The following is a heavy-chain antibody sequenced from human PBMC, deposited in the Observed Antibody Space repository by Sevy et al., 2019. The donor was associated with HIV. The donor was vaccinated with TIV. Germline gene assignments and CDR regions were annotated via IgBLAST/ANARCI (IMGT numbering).Heavy chain of an antibody. CDR3: VLEGTTVTG. Sequence: GGSLRLSCAASGFTFSDYYMSWIRQAPGKGLDRVSYISSSGSSIYYADSVKGRFTISRDNAKNSLYLQMNSLRAEDTALYYCVLEGTTVTGWSQGTLVTVSS. CDR2: ISSSGSSI. CDR1: GFTFSDYY. V-gene: IGHV3-11*01. J-gene: IGHJ4*02. D-gene: IGHD4-4*01.